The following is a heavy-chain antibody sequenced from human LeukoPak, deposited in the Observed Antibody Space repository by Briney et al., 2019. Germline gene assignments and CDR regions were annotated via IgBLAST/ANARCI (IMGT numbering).Heavy chain of an antibody. CDR3: ARDPGAWYFDL. CDR2: ISSSSSYI. V-gene: IGHV3-21*01. CDR1: GFTFGSYS. Sequence: GGPRRLSCSASGFTFGSYSMNWVRQAPGKGREWVSSISSSSSYIYYADSVKGRFTISRDNAKNSLYLQMNSLRAEDTAVYYCARDPGAWYFDLWGRGTLVTVSS. J-gene: IGHJ2*01.